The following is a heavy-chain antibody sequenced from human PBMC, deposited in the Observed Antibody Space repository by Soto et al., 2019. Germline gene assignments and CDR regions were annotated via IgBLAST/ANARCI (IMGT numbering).Heavy chain of an antibody. CDR1: GFTVSSNY. CDR3: ARGYSGYDNAIDY. Sequence: PGGSLRLSCAASGFTVSSNYMSWVRQAPGKGLEWVSIIYSGGSTYCAESVKGRFTISRDNSKNTLYLQMNGLRAEDTAVYYCARGYSGYDNAIDYWGQGTLVTVSS. D-gene: IGHD5-12*01. CDR2: IYSGGST. J-gene: IGHJ4*02. V-gene: IGHV3-53*01.